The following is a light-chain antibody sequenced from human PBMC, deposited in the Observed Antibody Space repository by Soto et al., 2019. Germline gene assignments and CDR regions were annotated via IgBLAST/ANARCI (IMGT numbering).Light chain of an antibody. CDR3: QQYNNWPPIT. J-gene: IGKJ5*01. V-gene: IGKV3-15*01. Sequence: ETVMTQSPVTLSGSPGDTATLSCRSSQRVSSHLAWYQQRPGQAPRLLIKAASTRATGIPVRFSGSGSETEFTLTISSLQSEDFAVYYCQQYNNWPPITFGQGTRLEIK. CDR1: QRVSSH. CDR2: AAS.